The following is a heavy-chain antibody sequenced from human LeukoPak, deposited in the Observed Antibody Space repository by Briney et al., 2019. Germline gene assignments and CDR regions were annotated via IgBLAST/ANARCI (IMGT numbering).Heavy chain of an antibody. V-gene: IGHV4-61*02. Sequence: PSETLSLTCTVSGGSISSSNYYWSWMRQPAGKGMEWIGRIYTSGTTNYNPSLKSQVTISIDTSKNQFSLKLSSVTAADTAVYYRAIGLWFGDENPPYFDYWGQGTLVTVSS. CDR3: AIGLWFGDENPPYFDY. CDR1: GGSISSSNYY. D-gene: IGHD3-10*01. CDR2: IYTSGTT. J-gene: IGHJ4*02.